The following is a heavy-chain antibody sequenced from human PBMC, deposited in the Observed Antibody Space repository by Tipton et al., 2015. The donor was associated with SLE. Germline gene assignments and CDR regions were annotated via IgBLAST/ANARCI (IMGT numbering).Heavy chain of an antibody. D-gene: IGHD1-26*01. CDR1: GGSISSGSYY. J-gene: IGHJ6*03. V-gene: IGHV4-31*03. CDR2: ISYSGST. CDR3: ARERGVGAHDYYYMDV. Sequence: TLSLTCTVSGGSISSGSYYWSWIRQHPGKGLEWIGYISYSGSTYYNPSLKSRVTISVDTSKNQFSLKLSSVTAADTAVYYCARERGVGAHDYYYMDVWGKGTTVTVSS.